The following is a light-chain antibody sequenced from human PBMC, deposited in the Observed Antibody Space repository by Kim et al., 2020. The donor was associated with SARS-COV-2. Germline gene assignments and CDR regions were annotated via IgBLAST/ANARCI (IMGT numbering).Light chain of an antibody. J-gene: IGLJ2*01. CDR2: DVS. Sequence: GQSVTISGTGTSSDVGVYNYGSWYQQHPGKAPKLMIYDVSKRPSGGPDRLAGSKSGNTASLTISGRQAEDEGDYYCCSYAGSYTLIFGGGTQLTVL. CDR3: CSYAGSYTLI. CDR1: SSDVGVYNY. V-gene: IGLV2-11*01.